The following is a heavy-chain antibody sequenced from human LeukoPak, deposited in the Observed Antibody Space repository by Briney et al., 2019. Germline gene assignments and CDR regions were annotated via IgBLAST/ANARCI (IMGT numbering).Heavy chain of an antibody. CDR2: IKSKTEGATI. V-gene: IGHV3-15*01. D-gene: IGHD6-19*01. CDR1: GITFTNAG. J-gene: IGHJ2*01. Sequence: PGGSLRLSCVASGITFTNAGMSWVRQAPGKGPEWVGRIKSKTEGATIDYAAPVKGRFTISRDDSKNTLYLQMNSLRTEDTAVYYCTTSGYSSAWPPASYFDLWGRGTLVTVSS. CDR3: TTSGYSSAWPPASYFDL.